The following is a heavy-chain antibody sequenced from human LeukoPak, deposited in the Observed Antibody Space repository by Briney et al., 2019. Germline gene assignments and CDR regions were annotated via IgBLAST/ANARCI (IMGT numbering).Heavy chain of an antibody. Sequence: GESLKISCKGSGYSFTDYWIGWVHQMPEKGLEWMGIIYPEDSDTRYSPSFQGQVTISADKSISTAYLQWSSLKASDTAMYYCARLARYDILTGYIDYWGQGTLVTVSS. CDR2: IYPEDSDT. J-gene: IGHJ4*02. V-gene: IGHV5-51*07. CDR3: ARLARYDILTGYIDY. CDR1: GYSFTDYW. D-gene: IGHD3-9*01.